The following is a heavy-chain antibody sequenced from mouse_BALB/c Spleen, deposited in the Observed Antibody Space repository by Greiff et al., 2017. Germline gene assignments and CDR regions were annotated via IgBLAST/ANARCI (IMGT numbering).Heavy chain of an antibody. J-gene: IGHJ4*01. D-gene: IGHD2-4*01. CDR3: ARYDYDGAYAMDY. V-gene: IGHV1-87*01. CDR1: GYTFTSYW. CDR2: IYPGDGDT. Sequence: QVQLKESGAELARPGASVKLSCKASGYTFTSYWMQWVKQRPGQGLEWIGAIYPGDGDTRYTQKFKGKATLTADKSSSTAYMQLSSLASEDSAVYYCARYDYDGAYAMDYWGQGTSVTVSS.